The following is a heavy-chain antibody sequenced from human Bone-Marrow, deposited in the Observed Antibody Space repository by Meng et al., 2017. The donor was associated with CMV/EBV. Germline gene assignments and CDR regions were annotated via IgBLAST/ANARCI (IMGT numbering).Heavy chain of an antibody. CDR2: IYHTERT. J-gene: IGHJ4*02. CDR3: ARTEGGMGGNRYFDY. V-gene: IGHV4-59*11. Sequence: SETLSLTCTVSGGSISRHYWSWIRQPPGKGLEWIGYIYHTERTNYNPSLESRLTISVDTSKNHFSLELRSVTAADTAVYYCARTEGGMGGNRYFDYWGQGTLVTVSS. D-gene: IGHD2/OR15-2a*01. CDR1: GGSISRHY.